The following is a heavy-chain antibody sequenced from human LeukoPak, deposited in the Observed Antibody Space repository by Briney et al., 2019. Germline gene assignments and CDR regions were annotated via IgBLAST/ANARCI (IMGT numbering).Heavy chain of an antibody. Sequence: GESLKISCKGSGYSFTSYWIGWVRQMPGKGLEWMGIIYPGDSDTRYSPSFQGQVTISADKSISTAYLQWSSLKASDTAMYYCASWGRDSSSWLRGDYWGQGTLVTVSS. J-gene: IGHJ4*02. CDR3: ASWGRDSSSWLRGDY. V-gene: IGHV5-51*01. D-gene: IGHD6-13*01. CDR2: IYPGDSDT. CDR1: GYSFTSYW.